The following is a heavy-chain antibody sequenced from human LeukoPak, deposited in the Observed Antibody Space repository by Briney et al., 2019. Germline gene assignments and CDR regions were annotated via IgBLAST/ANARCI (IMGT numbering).Heavy chain of an antibody. Sequence: GGSLRLSCATSGFTFDSHWMSWVRQAPGKGLEWVANIKEDGSEKYYVDSVKGRFTISRDNAKNSVYLQMNSLRAEDTAVYYCAREIGSAARGRWGQGTLVTVSS. D-gene: IGHD6-13*01. V-gene: IGHV3-7*05. CDR2: IKEDGSEK. J-gene: IGHJ4*02. CDR3: AREIGSAARGR. CDR1: GFTFDSHW.